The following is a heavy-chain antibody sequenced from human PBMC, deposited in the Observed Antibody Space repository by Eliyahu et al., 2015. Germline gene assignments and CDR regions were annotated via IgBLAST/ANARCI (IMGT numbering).Heavy chain of an antibody. Sequence: VQVVQSGAEVKKPGDSVKVSCKVSGHTFIELAMHWVRQAPGEGLEWIGGHDSENGDVTVYAPKFQGRVTMAEDTSTNTAYMELSGLRSDDTAIYYCVTGLFSKGTYYYMDVWGKGTTVTVSS. CDR1: GHTFIELA. J-gene: IGHJ6*03. D-gene: IGHD1-1*01. V-gene: IGHV1-24*01. CDR3: VTGLFSKGTYYYMDV. CDR2: HDSENGDVT.